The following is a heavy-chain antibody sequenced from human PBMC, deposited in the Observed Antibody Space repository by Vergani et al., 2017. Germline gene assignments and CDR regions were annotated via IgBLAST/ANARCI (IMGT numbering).Heavy chain of an antibody. CDR2: ISSSSSYR. Sequence: EVQLVESGGGLVKPGGSLRLSCVASGFTFGSNSRNWVRQAPGKGLEWVSFISSSSSYRYYADSVKGRFTISRDNGEYSLLLQMNSLRPEDTAVYYCASGVPGYQLATQYFQHWGQGTLVTVSS. V-gene: IGHV3-21*01. CDR3: ASGVPGYQLATQYFQH. D-gene: IGHD2-2*01. J-gene: IGHJ1*01. CDR1: GFTFGSNS.